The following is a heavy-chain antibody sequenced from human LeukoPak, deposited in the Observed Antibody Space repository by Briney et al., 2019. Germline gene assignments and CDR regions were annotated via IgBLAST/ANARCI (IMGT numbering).Heavy chain of an antibody. CDR1: GGTFSSYA. CDR3: ARVRGTLGFDY. Sequence: SVKVSCKASGGTFSSYAISWVRQAPGQGLEWMGRIIPIFGTANYAQTFQGRVSITTDESTSTAYMELSSLRPEETAVYYCARVRGTLGFDYWGQGTLVTVSS. J-gene: IGHJ4*02. CDR2: IIPIFGTA. V-gene: IGHV1-69*05. D-gene: IGHD2/OR15-2a*01.